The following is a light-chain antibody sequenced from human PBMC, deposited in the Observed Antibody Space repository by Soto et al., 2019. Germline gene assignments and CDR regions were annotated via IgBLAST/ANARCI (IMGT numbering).Light chain of an antibody. Sequence: QSALTQPASVSGSPGQSITISCTGTSSDVGSYNLVSWYQQHPGKAPKLMIYEGSKRPSGVSNRLSGSKSGNTASLTISGLQAEDEADYYCCSYAGSPYVFGTGTKLTVL. CDR1: SSDVGSYNL. CDR3: CSYAGSPYV. CDR2: EGS. J-gene: IGLJ1*01. V-gene: IGLV2-23*01.